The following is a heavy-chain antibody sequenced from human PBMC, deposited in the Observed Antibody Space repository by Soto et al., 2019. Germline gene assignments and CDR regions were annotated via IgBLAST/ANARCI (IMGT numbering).Heavy chain of an antibody. CDR3: ATQTDTAMVVGMDV. V-gene: IGHV4-39*01. D-gene: IGHD5-18*01. CDR2: IYYSGST. J-gene: IGHJ6*02. Sequence: PSETVSLTXTVSGGSISSSSYYWGWIRQPPGKGLEWIGSIYYSGSTYYNPSLKSRVTISVDTSKNQFSLKLSSVTAADTAVYYCATQTDTAMVVGMDVWGQGTTVTVSS. CDR1: GGSISSSSYY.